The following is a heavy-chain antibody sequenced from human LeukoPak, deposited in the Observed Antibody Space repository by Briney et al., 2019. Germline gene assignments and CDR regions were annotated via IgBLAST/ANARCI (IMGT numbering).Heavy chain of an antibody. CDR1: GYTFTSYD. D-gene: IGHD1-26*01. Sequence: ASVKVSCKASGYTFTSYDINWVRQATGQGLEWMGWMNPNSDNTGYAQKFQGRVTMTRDTSISTAYMELSSLRSEDTAVYYCARGRFRWELEIRDFDYWGQGTLVTVSS. CDR3: ARGRFRWELEIRDFDY. J-gene: IGHJ4*02. V-gene: IGHV1-8*01. CDR2: MNPNSDNT.